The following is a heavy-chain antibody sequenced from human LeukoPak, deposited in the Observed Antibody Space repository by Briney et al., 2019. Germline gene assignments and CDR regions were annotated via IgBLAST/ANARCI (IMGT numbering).Heavy chain of an antibody. CDR1: GFPFSSYW. CDR3: ARAAVHYYYYMDV. J-gene: IGHJ6*03. Sequence: GGSLSLSCAASGFPFSSYWMSWVRQAPGKGLEWVANIKQDGSEKYYVDSVKGRFTISRDNAKNSLYLQMNSLRAEDTAVYYCARAAVHYYYYMDVWGKGTTVTVSS. D-gene: IGHD3-10*02. V-gene: IGHV3-7*01. CDR2: IKQDGSEK.